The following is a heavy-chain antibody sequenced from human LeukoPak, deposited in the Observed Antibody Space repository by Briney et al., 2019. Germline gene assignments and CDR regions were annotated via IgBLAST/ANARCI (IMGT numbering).Heavy chain of an antibody. CDR2: IYYSGST. CDR1: GGSISSYY. D-gene: IGHD6-13*01. CDR3: ARGRYSSSWGNAFDI. J-gene: IGHJ3*02. V-gene: IGHV4-59*01. Sequence: PSETLSLTCTVSGGSISSYYWSWIRQPPGKGLEWIGYIYYSGSTNYNPSLKSRVTISVDTSKNQFSLKLSSVTAADTAVYYCARGRYSSSWGNAFDIWGQGTMVTVSS.